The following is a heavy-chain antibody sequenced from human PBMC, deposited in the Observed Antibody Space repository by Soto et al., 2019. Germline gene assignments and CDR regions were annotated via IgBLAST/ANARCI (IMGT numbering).Heavy chain of an antibody. CDR1: GFTFTSSA. V-gene: IGHV1-58*01. CDR2: IVVGSGNT. CDR3: AKVAKSGVVVEYFDS. Sequence: SVKVSCKASGFTFTSSAVQWVRQARGQRLEWIGWIVVGSGNTNYAQKFQERVTITRDMSTSTAYMELSSLRGDDTAVYYCAKVAKSGVVVEYFDSWGQGALVTVSS. J-gene: IGHJ4*02. D-gene: IGHD3-3*01.